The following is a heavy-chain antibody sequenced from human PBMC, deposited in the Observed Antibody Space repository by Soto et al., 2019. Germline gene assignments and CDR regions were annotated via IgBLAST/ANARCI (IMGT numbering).Heavy chain of an antibody. V-gene: IGHV3-30*18. J-gene: IGHJ4*02. CDR1: GFTFSSYG. CDR2: ISYDGSNK. CDR3: AKAGYSYGPDALDY. D-gene: IGHD5-18*01. Sequence: GGSLRLSCAASGFTFSSYGMHWVRQAPGKGLEWVAVISYDGSNKYYADSVKGRFTISRDNSKNTLYLQMNSLRAEDTAVYYCAKAGYSYGPDALDYWGQGTLVTVSS.